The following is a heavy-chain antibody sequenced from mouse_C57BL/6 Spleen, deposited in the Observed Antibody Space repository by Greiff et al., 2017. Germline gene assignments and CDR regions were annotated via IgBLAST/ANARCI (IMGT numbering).Heavy chain of an antibody. CDR3: ARKGHYYGSSNFDY. CDR1: GYTFTSYW. Sequence: QVQLQQPGAELVKPGASVKLSCKASGYTFTSYWLQWVKQRPGQGLEWIGEIEPSDSYTNYNQKFKGKATLTVDTSSSTAYMQLSSLTSEDSAVYYCARKGHYYGSSNFDYWGQGTTLTVSS. CDR2: IEPSDSYT. V-gene: IGHV1-50*01. D-gene: IGHD1-1*01. J-gene: IGHJ2*01.